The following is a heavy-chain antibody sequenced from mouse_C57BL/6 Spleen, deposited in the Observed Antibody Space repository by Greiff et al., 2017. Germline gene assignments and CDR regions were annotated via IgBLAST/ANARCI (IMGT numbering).Heavy chain of an antibody. D-gene: IGHD1-1*01. J-gene: IGHJ1*03. CDR1: GYTFTDYE. Sequence: QVQLQQSGAELVRPGASVTLSCKASGYTFTDYEMHWVKQTPVHGLEWIGAIDPETGGTAYNQKFKGKAILTADKSSSTAYMELRSLTSEDSAVYYCTRYPSYGSSLHWYFDVWGTGTTVTVSS. V-gene: IGHV1-15*01. CDR2: IDPETGGT. CDR3: TRYPSYGSSLHWYFDV.